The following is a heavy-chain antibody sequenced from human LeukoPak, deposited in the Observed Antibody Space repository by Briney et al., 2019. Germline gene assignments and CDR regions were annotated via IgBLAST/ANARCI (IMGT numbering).Heavy chain of an antibody. CDR2: IKSKTDGGTT. CDR1: GFTFSNAW. Sequence: GGSLRLSCAASGFTFSNAWMSWVRQAPGKGLEWVGRIKSKTDGGTTDHAAPVKGRFTISRDDSKNTLYLQMNSLKTEDTAVYYCTTDPITGDVYWYFDLWGRGTLVTVSS. CDR3: TTDPITGDVYWYFDL. D-gene: IGHD7-27*01. J-gene: IGHJ2*01. V-gene: IGHV3-15*01.